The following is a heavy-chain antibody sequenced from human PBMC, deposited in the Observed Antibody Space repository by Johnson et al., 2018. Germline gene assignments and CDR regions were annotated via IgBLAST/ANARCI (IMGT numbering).Heavy chain of an antibody. J-gene: IGHJ6*03. V-gene: IGHV3-7*04. D-gene: IGHD6-6*01. CDR2: IKQEGSEK. CDR3: ARAPYSSSHYYYYMYV. CDR1: GFTFTRFW. Sequence: VQLVESGGGLVQPGGSLRLSCVPSGFTFTRFWMSWVRPAQGKGLVGVANIKQEGSEKYYVDSVKGRFPLSRDNAKNSLYLQMNSLRAEDTAVYYRARAPYSSSHYYYYMYVWGKGTTVTVSS.